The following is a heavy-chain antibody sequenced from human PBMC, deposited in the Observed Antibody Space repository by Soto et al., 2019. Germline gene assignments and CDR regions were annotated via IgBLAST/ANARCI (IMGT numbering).Heavy chain of an antibody. CDR1: GGSISSYY. CDR3: ARVDGEYGIAI. J-gene: IGHJ3*02. V-gene: IGHV4-59*01. CDR2: IYYSGST. D-gene: IGHD6-6*01. Sequence: PSETLSLTCTVSGGSISSYYWSWIRQPPGKGLEWIGYIYYSGSTNYNPSLKSRVTISVDTSKNQFSLKLSSVTAADTAVYYCARVDGEYGIAIWGQGTMVTVSS.